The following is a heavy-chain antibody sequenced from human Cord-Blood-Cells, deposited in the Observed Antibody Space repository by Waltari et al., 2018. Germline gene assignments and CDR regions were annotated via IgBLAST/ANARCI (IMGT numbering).Heavy chain of an antibody. J-gene: IGHJ4*02. D-gene: IGHD3-3*01. CDR2: IYYSGST. V-gene: IGHV4-39*01. CDR3: ARAMDYDFWSGPFDY. Sequence: QLQLQESGPGLVKPSETLSLTCTVSGGSISSSSYYWGWIRQPPGKGLEWIGSIYYSGSTYYNPARKSRVTISVDTSKNQFSLKLSSVTAADTAVYYCARAMDYDFWSGPFDYWGQGTLVTVSS. CDR1: GGSISSSSYY.